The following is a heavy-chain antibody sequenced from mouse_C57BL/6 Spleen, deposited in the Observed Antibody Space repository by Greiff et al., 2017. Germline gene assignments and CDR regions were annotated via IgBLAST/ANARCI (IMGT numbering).Heavy chain of an antibody. J-gene: IGHJ4*01. CDR3: AREGDGAYAMDN. CDR1: GYTFTSYW. CDR2: IHPNSGST. Sequence: QVQLQQPGAELVKPGASVKLSCKASGYTFTSYWMHWVKQRPGQGLEWIGMIHPNSGSTNYNEKFKSKATLTVDKSSSTAYMQLSSLTSEDSAVYYCAREGDGAYAMDNWGQGTSVTVAS. D-gene: IGHD3-3*01. V-gene: IGHV1-64*01.